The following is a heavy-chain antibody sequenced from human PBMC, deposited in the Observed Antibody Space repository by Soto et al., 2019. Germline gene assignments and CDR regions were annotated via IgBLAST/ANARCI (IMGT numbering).Heavy chain of an antibody. J-gene: IGHJ5*02. CDR1: GGSISSGGYY. CDR3: ARARVGYCSSTSCTGAVGFDP. CDR2: IYYSGST. Sequence: QVQLQESGPGLVKPSQTLSLTCTVSGGSISSGGYYWSWIRQHPGKGLEWIGYIYYSGSTYYNPSLKSRVTISVDTSKNQFSLKLSSVTAADTAVYYCARARVGYCSSTSCTGAVGFDPWGQGTLVTVSS. D-gene: IGHD2-2*01. V-gene: IGHV4-31*03.